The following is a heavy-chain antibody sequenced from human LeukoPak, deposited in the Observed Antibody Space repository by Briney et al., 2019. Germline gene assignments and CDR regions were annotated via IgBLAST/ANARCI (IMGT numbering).Heavy chain of an antibody. CDR2: ISSSSSYI. CDR1: GFTFSSYS. D-gene: IGHD4-17*01. Sequence: PGGSLRLSCAASGFTFSSYSMNWVRQAPGKGLEWVSSISSSSSYIYYADSVKGRFTISRDNAKNSLYLQMKSLRAEDTAVYYCARVCYGDYGYGMDVWGQGTTVTVSS. J-gene: IGHJ6*02. CDR3: ARVCYGDYGYGMDV. V-gene: IGHV3-21*01.